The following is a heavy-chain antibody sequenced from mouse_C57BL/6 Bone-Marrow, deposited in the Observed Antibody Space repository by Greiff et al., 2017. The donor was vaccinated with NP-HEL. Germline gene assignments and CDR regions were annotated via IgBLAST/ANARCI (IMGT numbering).Heavy chain of an antibody. D-gene: IGHD2-4*01. CDR2: IYPSDSET. CDR1: GYTFTSYW. J-gene: IGHJ2*01. Sequence: VQLQQPGAELVRPGSSVKLSCKASGYTFTSYWMDWVKQRPGQGLEWIGNIYPSDSETHYNQKFKDKATLTVDKSSSTAYMQLSSLTSEDSAVYYCARKGGYDYDEDYWGQGTTLTVSS. V-gene: IGHV1-61*01. CDR3: ARKGGYDYDEDY.